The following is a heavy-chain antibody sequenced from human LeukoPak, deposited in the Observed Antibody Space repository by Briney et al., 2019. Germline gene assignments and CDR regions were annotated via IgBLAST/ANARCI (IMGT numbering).Heavy chain of an antibody. CDR3: AKDPSGGPPYYFDS. V-gene: IGHV3-23*01. CDR1: GFTFISYA. Sequence: GGSLRLSCAASGFTFISYAMSWVRQAPGKGLEWVSVISASSGGASYVDSVKGRFTISRDYSRNTLFLEMNSLRAEDTAVYYCAKDPSGGPPYYFDSWGQGTLVTVSS. CDR2: ISASSGGA. J-gene: IGHJ4*02. D-gene: IGHD2-15*01.